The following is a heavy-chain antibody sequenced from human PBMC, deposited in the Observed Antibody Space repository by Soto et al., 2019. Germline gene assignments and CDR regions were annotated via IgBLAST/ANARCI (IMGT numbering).Heavy chain of an antibody. D-gene: IGHD3-10*02. Sequence: DVKLVESGGGLVPPGGSLRLSCAASGFTFSTYSMNWVRQAPGKGLEWVSFISSTGETTYYADSVKGRLTISRDNAKNSLFLQINSLTAEDTAVYYCARDVRLPDYWGQGTLVTVSS. J-gene: IGHJ4*02. CDR2: ISSTGETT. CDR3: ARDVRLPDY. V-gene: IGHV3-48*01. CDR1: GFTFSTYS.